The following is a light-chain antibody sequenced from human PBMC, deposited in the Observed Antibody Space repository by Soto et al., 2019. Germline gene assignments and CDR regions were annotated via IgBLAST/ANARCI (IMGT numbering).Light chain of an antibody. Sequence: EIVLTQSPGTLSLSPGERATLSCRASQSVSSSYLAWYQQKPCQAPRLLIYGASSRATGFPDRFSGSGSGTNFTLTISRLEPEDFAVYYCQQYGFTFGPGTKVDIK. J-gene: IGKJ3*01. CDR1: QSVSSSY. V-gene: IGKV3-20*01. CDR2: GAS. CDR3: QQYGFT.